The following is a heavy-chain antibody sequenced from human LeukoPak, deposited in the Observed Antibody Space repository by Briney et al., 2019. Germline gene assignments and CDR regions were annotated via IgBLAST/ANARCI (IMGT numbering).Heavy chain of an antibody. CDR2: ISSRSSNI. CDR3: VRGLIDY. Sequence: GGSLRLSCAASGFSFSTYTMNWVRQAPGKGLEWVSSISSRSSNIYYEDSMKGRFTISRDNAKNSLYLQLNSLTAEDTAVYYCVRGLIDYWGQGTLVTVSS. V-gene: IGHV3-21*01. D-gene: IGHD6-19*01. J-gene: IGHJ4*02. CDR1: GFSFSTYT.